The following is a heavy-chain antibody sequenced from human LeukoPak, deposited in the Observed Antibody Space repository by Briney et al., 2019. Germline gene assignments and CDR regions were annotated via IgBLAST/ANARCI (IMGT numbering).Heavy chain of an antibody. CDR1: GGSFSGYY. CDR3: ARNPYDFWSGYYKI. Sequence: PSETLSLTCAVYGGSFSGYYWSWIRQPPGKGLEWIGEINHSGSTNYNPSLKSRVTISVDTSKNQFSLKLSSVTAADTAVYYCARNPYDFWSGYYKIWGQGTLVTVSS. CDR2: INHSGST. D-gene: IGHD3-3*01. V-gene: IGHV4-34*01. J-gene: IGHJ4*02.